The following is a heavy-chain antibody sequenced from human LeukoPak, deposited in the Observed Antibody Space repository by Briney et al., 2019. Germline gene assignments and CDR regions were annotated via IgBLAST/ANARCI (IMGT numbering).Heavy chain of an antibody. D-gene: IGHD3-22*01. V-gene: IGHV4-59*01. CDR2: IYYSGST. CDR1: GGSISSYY. J-gene: IGHJ5*02. CDR3: ARDRRQDYYDSRGNSFDP. Sequence: PSETLSLTCTVSGGSISSYYWSWIRQPPGKGLEWVGYIYYSGSTNYNPSLKSRVTISVDTSKNQFSLKLSSVTAADTAVYYCARDRRQDYYDSRGNSFDPWGQGTLVTVSS.